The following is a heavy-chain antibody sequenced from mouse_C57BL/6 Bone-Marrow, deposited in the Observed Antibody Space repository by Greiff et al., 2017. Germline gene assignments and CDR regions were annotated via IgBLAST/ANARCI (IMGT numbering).Heavy chain of an antibody. Sequence: EVQLVESGGDLVKPGGSLKLSCAASGFTFSSYGMSWVRQTPDKRLEWVATISSGGSYTYYPDSVKGRFTISRDNAKNTLYLQMSSLKSEDTAMYYCARQRDSSGWVAYWGQGTLVTDSA. J-gene: IGHJ3*01. V-gene: IGHV5-6*01. CDR2: ISSGGSYT. D-gene: IGHD3-2*02. CDR1: GFTFSSYG. CDR3: ARQRDSSGWVAY.